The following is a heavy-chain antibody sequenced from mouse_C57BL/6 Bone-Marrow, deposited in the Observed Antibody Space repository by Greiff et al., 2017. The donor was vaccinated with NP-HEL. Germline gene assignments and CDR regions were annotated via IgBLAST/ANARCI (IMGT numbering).Heavy chain of an antibody. Sequence: VQLQQSGAELVRPGTSVKVSCKASGYAFTNYLIEWVKQRPGQGLEWIGVINPGSGGTNYNEKFKGKATLTADKSSSTAYMQLSSLTSEDSAVDFCARGSWRFAYWGQGTPVTVSA. V-gene: IGHV1-54*01. CDR3: ARGSWRFAY. J-gene: IGHJ3*01. CDR2: INPGSGGT. CDR1: GYAFTNYL.